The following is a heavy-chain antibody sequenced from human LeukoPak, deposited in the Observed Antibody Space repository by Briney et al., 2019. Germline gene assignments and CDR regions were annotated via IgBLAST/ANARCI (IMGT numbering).Heavy chain of an antibody. D-gene: IGHD3-10*01. J-gene: IGHJ5*02. CDR2: ISGSSSYI. Sequence: GGSLRLSCAASGFTFSSYSMNWVRQAPGKGLEWVSSISGSSSYIYYADSVKGRFTISRDNAKKSLYLQMNSLRVEDTAIYYCARMAYGGYWFDPWGQGTLVTVSS. CDR1: GFTFSSYS. V-gene: IGHV3-21*01. CDR3: ARMAYGGYWFDP.